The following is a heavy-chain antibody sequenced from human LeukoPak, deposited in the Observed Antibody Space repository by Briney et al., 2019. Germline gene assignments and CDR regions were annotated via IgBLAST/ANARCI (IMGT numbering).Heavy chain of an antibody. CDR1: GGSFSGYY. J-gene: IGHJ4*02. D-gene: IGHD2-2*01. Sequence: ETLSLTCAVYGGSFSGYYLSWIRQPPGKGLEWIGEINHSGSTNYNPSLKSRVTISVDTSKNQFSLKLSSVTAADTAVYYCARHHGYQLLLRFDYWGQGTLVTVSS. CDR3: ARHHGYQLLLRFDY. V-gene: IGHV4-34*01. CDR2: INHSGST.